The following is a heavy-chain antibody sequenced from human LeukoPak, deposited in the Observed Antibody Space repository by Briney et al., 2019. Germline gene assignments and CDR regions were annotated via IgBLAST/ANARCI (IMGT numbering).Heavy chain of an antibody. D-gene: IGHD3-10*01. Sequence: SETLSLTCAVYGGSFSGYYWSWIRQPPGKGLDWIGENNHSGSTNYNPSLKSRVTISVDTSKNQFSLKLSSVTAADTAVYYCARRIPAVFMVRGGFVDYWGQGTLVTVSS. CDR3: ARRIPAVFMVRGGFVDY. CDR1: GGSFSGYY. CDR2: NNHSGST. V-gene: IGHV4-34*01. J-gene: IGHJ4*02.